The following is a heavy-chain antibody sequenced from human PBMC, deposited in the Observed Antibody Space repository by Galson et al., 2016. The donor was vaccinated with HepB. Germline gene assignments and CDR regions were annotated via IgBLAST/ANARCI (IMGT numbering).Heavy chain of an antibody. Sequence: SLRLSCAISGFTFNDYAMSWVRQAPGKGLEWVSGISSGGGMIYYANSVRGRFTISRDNSKDKLFLQMNSLRDEDTAVYFCTRGGGSRYIDCLSIWGQGILITVSS. D-gene: IGHD3-9*01. CDR1: GFTFNDYA. CDR3: TRGGGSRYIDCLSI. J-gene: IGHJ4*02. V-gene: IGHV3-23*01. CDR2: ISSGGGMI.